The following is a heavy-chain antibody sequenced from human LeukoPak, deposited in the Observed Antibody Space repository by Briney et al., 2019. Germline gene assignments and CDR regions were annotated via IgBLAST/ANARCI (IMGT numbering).Heavy chain of an antibody. D-gene: IGHD2-21*02. CDR3: ARDGVTSSVVY. CDR1: GFTFSSYG. CDR2: IKEDGSRK. J-gene: IGHJ4*02. Sequence: GRSLRLSCAASGFTFSSYGMHWVRQAPGKGLEWLANIKEDGSRKYYVDSVKGRFTISRDNARKSLFLQMNSLRAEDTAVYYCARDGVTSSVVYWGQGTLVTVSS. V-gene: IGHV3-7*01.